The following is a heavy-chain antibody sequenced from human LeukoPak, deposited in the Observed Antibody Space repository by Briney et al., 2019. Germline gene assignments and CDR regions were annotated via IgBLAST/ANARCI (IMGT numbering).Heavy chain of an antibody. Sequence: SETLSLTCTVSGGSISSGGHYWSWIRQHPGKGLEWIGYIYYSGSTYYNPSLKSRVTISVDTSKNQFSLKLSSVTAADTAVYYCASQGLRGPAYWGQGTLVTVSS. J-gene: IGHJ4*02. V-gene: IGHV4-31*03. CDR3: ASQGLRGPAY. CDR1: GGSISSGGHY. CDR2: IYYSGST.